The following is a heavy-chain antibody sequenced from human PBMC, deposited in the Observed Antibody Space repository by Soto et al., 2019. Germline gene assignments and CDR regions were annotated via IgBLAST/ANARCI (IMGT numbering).Heavy chain of an antibody. CDR1: GFTFSSYS. CDR2: ISSSSSYI. J-gene: IGHJ5*02. D-gene: IGHD6-13*01. CDR3: ARDPGYSSSWYWFDP. V-gene: IGHV3-21*01. Sequence: EVQLVESGGGLVKPGGSLRLSCAASGFTFSSYSMNWVRQAPGKGLEWVSSISSSSSYIYYADSVKGRFTISRDNAKNSLYLQMNRLRAEDTAVYYCARDPGYSSSWYWFDPWGQGTLVTVSS.